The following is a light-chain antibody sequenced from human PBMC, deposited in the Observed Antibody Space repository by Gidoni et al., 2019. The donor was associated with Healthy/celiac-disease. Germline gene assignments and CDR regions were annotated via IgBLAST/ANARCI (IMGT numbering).Light chain of an antibody. CDR2: DTS. V-gene: IGLV7-46*01. Sequence: QAVVTQEPSLPVSPGGTVTPPCGSSTGAVTSGPYPYWFQPKPGQAPRTLIYDTSNKHSWTPARFSGSLLGGKAALTLSGAQPEDEAEYYCLLSYSGARPWVFGGGTKLTVL. CDR3: LLSYSGARPWV. J-gene: IGLJ3*02. CDR1: TGAVTSGPY.